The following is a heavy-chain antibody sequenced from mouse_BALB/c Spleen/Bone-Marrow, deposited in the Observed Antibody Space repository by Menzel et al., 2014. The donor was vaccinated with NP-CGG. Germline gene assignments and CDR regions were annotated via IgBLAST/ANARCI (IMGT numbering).Heavy chain of an antibody. Sequence: DVHLVESGGGLVQPGGSLRLSCATSGFTFTDYYMNWVRQPPGKALEWLGFIRNKANGYTTEYSASVKGRFTISRDNSQSILYLQMNTLRGEDSATYYCARDKGRVFFDYWGQGTTLTVSS. J-gene: IGHJ2*01. CDR2: IRNKANGYTT. CDR3: ARDKGRVFFDY. V-gene: IGHV7-3*02. CDR1: GFTFTDYY.